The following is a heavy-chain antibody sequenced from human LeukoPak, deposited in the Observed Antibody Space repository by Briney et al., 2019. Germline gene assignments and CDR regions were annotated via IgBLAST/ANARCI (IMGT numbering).Heavy chain of an antibody. CDR1: GGSFSVYY. CDR3: ARETGHYYYYGMDV. J-gene: IGHJ6*02. Sequence: SETLSLTCAVYGGSFSVYYWSWIRQPPGKGLEWIGEINHSGSTNYNPSLKSRVTISVDTSKNQFSLKLSSVTAADTAVYYCARETGHYYYYGMDVWGQGTTVTVSS. V-gene: IGHV4-34*01. CDR2: INHSGST.